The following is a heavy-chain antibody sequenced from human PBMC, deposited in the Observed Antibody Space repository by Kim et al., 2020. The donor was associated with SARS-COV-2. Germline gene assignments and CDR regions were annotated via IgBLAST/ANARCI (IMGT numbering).Heavy chain of an antibody. CDR1: GGSFSGYY. Sequence: SETLSLTCAVYGGSFSGYYWSWIRQPPGKGLEWIGEINHSGSTNYNPSLKSRVTISVDTSKNQFSLKLSSVTAADTAVYYCARGNGSSIAAFDIWGQGT. CDR2: INHSGST. D-gene: IGHD6-6*01. V-gene: IGHV4-34*01. CDR3: ARGNGSSIAAFDI. J-gene: IGHJ3*02.